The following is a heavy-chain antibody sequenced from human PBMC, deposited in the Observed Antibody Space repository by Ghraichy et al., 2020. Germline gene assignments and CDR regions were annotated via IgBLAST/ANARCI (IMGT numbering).Heavy chain of an antibody. Sequence: SETLSLTCAVSGGSFSGYYWSWIRQPPGKGLEWLGEINQSGSTNYNPSLKSRVTISVDTSKNQFSLKLSSVTAADTAVYYCARGYLLVKGYYYYYYGMDVWSQGTTVTV. J-gene: IGHJ6*02. V-gene: IGHV4-34*01. CDR1: GGSFSGYY. D-gene: IGHD6-13*01. CDR3: ARGYLLVKGYYYYYYGMDV. CDR2: INQSGST.